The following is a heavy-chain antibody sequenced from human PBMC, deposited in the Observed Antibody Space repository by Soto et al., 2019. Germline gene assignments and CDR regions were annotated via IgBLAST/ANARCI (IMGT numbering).Heavy chain of an antibody. CDR1: GVSVTNAW. CDR2: IKSTTAGGTT. CDR3: ARGRNTGF. Sequence: EVQLVQSTEGLVKPGESLRLSCAASGVSVTNAWMKWVRQAPGKGLEWVGLIKSTTAGGTTHYAATVKGRFTISRDDSKNMLYLQMNSLKIEDTAVYYCARGRNTGFWGQGSLVTVSS. D-gene: IGHD4-17*01. J-gene: IGHJ4*02. V-gene: IGHV3-15*01.